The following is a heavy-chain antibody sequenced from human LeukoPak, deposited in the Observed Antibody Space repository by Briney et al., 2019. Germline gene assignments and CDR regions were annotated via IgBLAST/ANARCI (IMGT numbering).Heavy chain of an antibody. CDR2: INTNTGNP. V-gene: IGHV7-4-1*02. Sequence: ASVTVSCTASGYTFTTFTMSWVRQAPGQGGEWMGWINTNTGNPMYAQGFTGRFVFSLDTSVSTAYLQISSLKAGDTAVYYCEAHRVGAWFGWGQETLVTVSS. J-gene: IGHJ4*02. D-gene: IGHD3-16*01. CDR3: EAHRVGAWFG. CDR1: GYTFTTFT.